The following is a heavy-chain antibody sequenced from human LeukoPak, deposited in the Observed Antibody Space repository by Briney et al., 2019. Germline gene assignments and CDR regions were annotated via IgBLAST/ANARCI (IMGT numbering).Heavy chain of an antibody. CDR2: IHPGDSDT. V-gene: IGHV5-51*01. CDR1: GYSFTTYW. D-gene: IGHD3-22*01. CDR3: ARSAMMATHFFDY. J-gene: IGHJ4*02. Sequence: GESLKISCKGSGYSFTTYWIGWVRQMPGKGLEWMGIIHPGDSDTRYSPSFQGQVTISADKSISTAYLQWSSLKASDTAMYYCARSAMMATHFFDYWGQGTLVTVSS.